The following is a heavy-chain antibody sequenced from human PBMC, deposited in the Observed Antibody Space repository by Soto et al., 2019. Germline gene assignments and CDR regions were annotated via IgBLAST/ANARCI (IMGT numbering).Heavy chain of an antibody. D-gene: IGHD5-18*01. CDR2: ISYDGSNK. CDR1: GFTFSTYG. J-gene: IGHJ4*02. CDR3: AKGFSHSVIDY. Sequence: QVQLVESGGGLVQPGRSLRLSCAASGFTFSTYGMHWVRQAPGKGLEWVAVISYDGSNKYYADSVKGRFTISRDNSKNTLYLQMSSLRDEDTAVYYCAKGFSHSVIDYWGQGTLVTVSS. V-gene: IGHV3-30*18.